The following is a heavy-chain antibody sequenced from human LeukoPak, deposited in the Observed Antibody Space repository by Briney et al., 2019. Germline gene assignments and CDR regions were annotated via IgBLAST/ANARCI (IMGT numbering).Heavy chain of an antibody. Sequence: ASVKVSCKASGYTLTSYGISWVRQAPGQGLEWMGCISGYNGNTNYAQKLQGRVTMTTDTSTSTAYMELRSLRSDDTAVYYCARDQRDYYDSSGYYSGYWGQGTLVTVSS. V-gene: IGHV1-18*01. CDR2: ISGYNGNT. J-gene: IGHJ4*02. CDR3: ARDQRDYYDSSGYYSGY. CDR1: GYTLTSYG. D-gene: IGHD3-22*01.